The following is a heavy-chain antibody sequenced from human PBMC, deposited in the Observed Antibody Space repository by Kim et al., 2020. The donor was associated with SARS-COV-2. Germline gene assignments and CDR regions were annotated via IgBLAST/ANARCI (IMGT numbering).Heavy chain of an antibody. CDR1: GGSFSDYS. D-gene: IGHD2-2*01. Sequence: SETLSLTCAVFGGSFSDYSWTWVRRPPGKGLEWIGEINHSGSTNYNPSLKSRVTISSDTSKNQFSLKVTSLTAADTAIYYCARRHVGVVPSPFLGLGPFWQYYYMDVWGKGATVTVSS. CDR3: ARRHVGVVPSPFLGLGPFWQYYYMDV. CDR2: INHSGST. J-gene: IGHJ6*03. V-gene: IGHV4-34*01.